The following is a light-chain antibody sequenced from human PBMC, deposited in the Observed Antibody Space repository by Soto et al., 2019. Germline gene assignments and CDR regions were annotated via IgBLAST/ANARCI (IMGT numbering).Light chain of an antibody. J-gene: IGKJ4*01. CDR1: QSVSSSY. V-gene: IGKV3-20*01. CDR3: QQYGSSSLT. Sequence: EIVLTQSPGTLSLSPGDRATLSCRASQSVSSSYLAWYQQKPGQAPRLLIYGASSRATGIPDRFSGSGSGTGFTLTISRLEPEDFAVYYCQQYGSSSLTFGGVTKVEIK. CDR2: GAS.